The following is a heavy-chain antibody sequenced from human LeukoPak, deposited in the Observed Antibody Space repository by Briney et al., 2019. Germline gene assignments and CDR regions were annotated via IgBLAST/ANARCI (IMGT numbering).Heavy chain of an antibody. J-gene: IGHJ4*02. CDR2: TKSKTDGGTT. D-gene: IGHD3-10*01. V-gene: IGHV3-15*01. Sequence: PGGSLRLSCAASGFTFSNAWMSWVRQAPGKGLERVGRTKSKTDGGTTDYATPVKGRFTISRDDLRNTVYLQMNSLKTEDTAVYYCTRDQPWFGELLSIVPPTFDYWGQGTLVTVSS. CDR3: TRDQPWFGELLSIVPPTFDY. CDR1: GFTFSNAW.